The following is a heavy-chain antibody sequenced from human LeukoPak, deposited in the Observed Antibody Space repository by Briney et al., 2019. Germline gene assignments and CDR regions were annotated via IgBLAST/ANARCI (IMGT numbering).Heavy chain of an antibody. CDR1: GFTFTNYY. CDR3: AREESGGYFDY. CDR2: INPSGSST. J-gene: IGHJ4*02. D-gene: IGHD2-8*02. V-gene: IGHV1-46*01. Sequence: ASVKVPCKASGFTFTNYYMHWVRQAPGQGLEWMGLINPSGSSTNYAQKFRGRVTMTRDTSTTTVYMELSSLRSEDTAVYYCAREESGGYFDYGGQGTLVTVSS.